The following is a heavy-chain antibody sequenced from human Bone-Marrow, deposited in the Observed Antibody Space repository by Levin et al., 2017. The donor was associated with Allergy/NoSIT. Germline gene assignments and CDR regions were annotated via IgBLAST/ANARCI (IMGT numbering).Heavy chain of an antibody. J-gene: IGHJ4*02. Sequence: PGGSLRLSCEASEFTFSNAWMSWVRQAPGKGLEWVGRIKSKTDGGTTDYAAPVKGRFTISRDESKNTLYLQMNSLETEDTAVYYCTAGTGRSDFDYWGQGTLVTVSS. D-gene: IGHD1-14*01. CDR1: EFTFSNAW. CDR3: TAGTGRSDFDY. V-gene: IGHV3-15*01. CDR2: IKSKTDGGTT.